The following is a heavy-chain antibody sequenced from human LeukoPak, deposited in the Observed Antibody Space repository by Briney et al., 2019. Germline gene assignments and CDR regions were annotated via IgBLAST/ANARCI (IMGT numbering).Heavy chain of an antibody. CDR1: GGFISGHY. J-gene: IGHJ5*02. D-gene: IGHD3-16*01. CDR3: ARHIRLGGWFGP. Sequence: SETLSLTCTVSGGFISGHYWSWIRQPPGKGLEWIGYIYYNGDANYNPSVESRVTISLDKSKNYLSLKLTSVTAADTAIYYCARHIRLGGWFGPWGQGTLVTVSS. CDR2: IYYNGDA. V-gene: IGHV4-59*08.